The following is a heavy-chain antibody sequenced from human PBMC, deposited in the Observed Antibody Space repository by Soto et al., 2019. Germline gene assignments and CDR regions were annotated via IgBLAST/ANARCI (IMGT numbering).Heavy chain of an antibody. CDR1: GGSISSGGYS. J-gene: IGHJ4*02. CDR2: IYHSGST. D-gene: IGHD3-10*01. CDR3: ARDHGSGSSVN. V-gene: IGHV4-30-2*01. Sequence: NLSLTCAVSGGSISSGGYSWSWIRQPPGKGLEWIGYIYHSGSTYYNPSLKSRVTISVDRSKNQFSLKLSSVTAADTAVYYRARDHGSGSSVNWRQGTLVTVSS.